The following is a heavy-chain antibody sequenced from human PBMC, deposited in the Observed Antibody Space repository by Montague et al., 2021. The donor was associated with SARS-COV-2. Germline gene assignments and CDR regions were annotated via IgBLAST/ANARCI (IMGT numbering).Heavy chain of an antibody. D-gene: IGHD3-10*01. Sequence: TVSLTCTVSGGSISSGSYYWSWIRRPAGKGLAWIGRIYTSGSTNYNPSLKSRVTISVDTSKNQFSLKLSSVTAADTAVYYCARVGVGTMVRGVIPAYYYYGMDVWGQGTTVTVSS. CDR2: IYTSGST. CDR3: ARVGVGTMVRGVIPAYYYYGMDV. CDR1: GGSISSGSYY. J-gene: IGHJ6*02. V-gene: IGHV4-61*02.